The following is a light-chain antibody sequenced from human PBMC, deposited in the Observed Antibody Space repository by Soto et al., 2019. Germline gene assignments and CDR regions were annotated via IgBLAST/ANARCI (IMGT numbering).Light chain of an antibody. CDR3: CSYADNSRV. J-gene: IGLJ3*02. CDR2: DVS. V-gene: IGLV2-23*02. CDR1: SSDVGSYNL. Sequence: QTVVTQPASVSGSPGQSITISCTGTSSDVGSYNLVSWYQQHPGKAPKLIIYDVSKRPSGVSNRFSGSKSGNTASLTISGLQAEDEADYYCCSYADNSRVFGGGTKLTVL.